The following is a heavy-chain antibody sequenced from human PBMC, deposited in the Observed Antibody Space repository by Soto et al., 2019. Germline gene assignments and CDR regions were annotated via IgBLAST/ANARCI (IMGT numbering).Heavy chain of an antibody. CDR2: IRNRANSYTT. CDR1: GFTFSNYY. Sequence: EVQLVESGGGLVQPGGSLRLSCAASGFTFSNYYMDWVRQAPGKGLEWVGRIRNRANSYTTEYAASVRGRFTVSRDDSENSLYLQMGSLKAEDTAVDYCVRVQISSVPYKSPDYRGQGTLVTVSS. V-gene: IGHV3-72*01. CDR3: VRVQISSVPYKSPDY. J-gene: IGHJ4*02. D-gene: IGHD6-19*01.